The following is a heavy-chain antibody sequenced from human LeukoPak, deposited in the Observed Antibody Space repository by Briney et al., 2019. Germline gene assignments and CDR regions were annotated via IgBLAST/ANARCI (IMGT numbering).Heavy chain of an antibody. V-gene: IGHV3-23*01. D-gene: IGHD1-26*01. CDR3: TPRGSYGY. Sequence: GGSLRLSCAASGFTFSNYAMSWVRQAPGKGLEWVSVISGGGGRTYYADSVKGRFTISRDNSKNTLYLQMNSLRAEDTAVYYCTPRGSYGYWGQGTLVTVSS. CDR1: GFTFSNYA. CDR2: ISGGGGRT. J-gene: IGHJ4*02.